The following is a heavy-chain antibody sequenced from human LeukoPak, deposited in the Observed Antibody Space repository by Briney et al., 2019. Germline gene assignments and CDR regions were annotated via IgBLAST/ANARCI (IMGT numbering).Heavy chain of an antibody. CDR3: AREWSLDY. CDR1: GFTVSSNY. Sequence: GGSLRLSCAASGFTVSSNYMSWVRRAQGKGLEWVSVIYSGGSTYYADSVKGRFTISRDNSKNTLYLQMNSLRAEDTAVYYCAREWSLDYWGQGTLVTVSS. D-gene: IGHD2-8*01. CDR2: IYSGGST. J-gene: IGHJ4*02. V-gene: IGHV3-53*01.